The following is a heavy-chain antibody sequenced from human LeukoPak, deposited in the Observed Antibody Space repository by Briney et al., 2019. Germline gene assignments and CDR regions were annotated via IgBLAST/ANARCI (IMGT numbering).Heavy chain of an antibody. CDR3: ARTIAVAGRGFDY. CDR1: GFTLSSYW. J-gene: IGHJ4*02. Sequence: GGSLRLSCAASGFTLSSYWMHWVRQAPGKGLVWVSRINSDGSSTSYADSVKGRFTISRDYAKNTLYLQMNSLRAEDTAVYYCARTIAVAGRGFDYWGQGTLVTVSS. D-gene: IGHD6-19*01. V-gene: IGHV3-74*01. CDR2: INSDGSST.